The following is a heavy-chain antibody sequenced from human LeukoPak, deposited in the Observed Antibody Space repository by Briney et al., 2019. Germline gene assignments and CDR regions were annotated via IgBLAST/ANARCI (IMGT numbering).Heavy chain of an antibody. CDR2: ISSSSSYI. V-gene: IGHV3-21*01. Sequence: GGSLRLSCAASGFTFSSYSMNWVRQAPGKGLEWVSSISSSSSYIYYADSVKGRFTISRDNAENSLYLQMNSLRAEDTAVYYCARDPIKRGYYFDYWGQGTLVTVSS. CDR3: ARDPIKRGYYFDY. J-gene: IGHJ4*02. CDR1: GFTFSSYS. D-gene: IGHD3-10*01.